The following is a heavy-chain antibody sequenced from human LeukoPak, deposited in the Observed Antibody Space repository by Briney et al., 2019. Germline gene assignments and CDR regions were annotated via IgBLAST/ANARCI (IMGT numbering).Heavy chain of an antibody. Sequence: GGSLRLSCAASGFTFSTYWMHWVRQAPGKGLEWVTLILYSADNTYYADPVKRRFTFSRENSKTTLYLKMNSLRAEDTAFYYCAKDIGAVAGTHYFDYWGQGTLVTVSS. CDR1: GFTFSTYW. CDR3: AKDIGAVAGTHYFDY. CDR2: ILYSADNT. D-gene: IGHD6-19*01. V-gene: IGHV3-30*18. J-gene: IGHJ4*02.